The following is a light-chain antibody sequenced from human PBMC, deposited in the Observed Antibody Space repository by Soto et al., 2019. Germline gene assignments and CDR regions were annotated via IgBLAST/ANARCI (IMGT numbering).Light chain of an antibody. CDR3: SSYTSSSRCV. CDR2: EVT. J-gene: IGLJ1*01. Sequence: QSALTQPASVSGSPGQSITISCTGTSSDVGGYKYVSWYQQHPGKAPKLLIYEVTNRPSGVSNRFSGSKSGNTASLTISGLQAEDEADYYCSSYTSSSRCVFGNGTKVTVL. V-gene: IGLV2-14*01. CDR1: SSDVGGYKY.